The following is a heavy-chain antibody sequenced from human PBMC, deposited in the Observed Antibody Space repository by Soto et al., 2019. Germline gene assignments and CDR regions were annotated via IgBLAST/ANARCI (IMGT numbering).Heavy chain of an antibody. CDR3: ARESRYCSGGSCYFLSGIDY. CDR2: SIPIFGTA. CDR1: GGTFSSYA. Sequence: QVQLVQSGAEVKKPGSSVKVSCKASGGTFSSYAISWGRQAPGQGLEWMGGSIPIFGTANYAQKFQGRVTITADESTSTTYMEMRSLRSEDTALYYCARESRYCSGGSCYFLSGIDYWGQGTLVTVSS. V-gene: IGHV1-69*12. D-gene: IGHD2-15*01. J-gene: IGHJ4*02.